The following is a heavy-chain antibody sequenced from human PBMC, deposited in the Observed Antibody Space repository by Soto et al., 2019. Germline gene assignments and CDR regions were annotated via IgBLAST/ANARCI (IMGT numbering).Heavy chain of an antibody. Sequence: GGSLRLSCAASGFTFSSYSMNWVRQAPGKGLEWVSSISSSSSYIYYADSVKGRFTISRDNAKNSLYLQMNSLRAEDTAVYYCAREVNWNEDPRTDYWGQGTLVTVSS. V-gene: IGHV3-21*01. CDR1: GFTFSSYS. D-gene: IGHD1-1*01. CDR2: ISSSSSYI. J-gene: IGHJ4*02. CDR3: AREVNWNEDPRTDY.